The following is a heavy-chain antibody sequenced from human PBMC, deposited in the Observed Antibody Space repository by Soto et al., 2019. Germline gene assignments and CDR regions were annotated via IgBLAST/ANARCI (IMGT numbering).Heavy chain of an antibody. CDR1: GGSISSYY. Sequence: SETLSLTCTVSGGSISSYYWSWIRQPPGKGLEWIGYIYYSGSTNYNPSLKSRVTISVETSKNQFSLKLSSVTAADTAVYYCARYDIWSEPRKRGIRGAANWFDPWGQGTLVTVSS. CDR2: IYYSGST. CDR3: ARYDIWSEPRKRGIRGAANWFDP. D-gene: IGHD3-3*01. V-gene: IGHV4-59*01. J-gene: IGHJ5*02.